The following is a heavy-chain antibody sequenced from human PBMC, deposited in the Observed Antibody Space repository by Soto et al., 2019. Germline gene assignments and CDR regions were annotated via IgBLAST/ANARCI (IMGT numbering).Heavy chain of an antibody. J-gene: IGHJ3*02. Sequence: SETLSITCTVSGGSISSSNYYWGWIRQPPGKGLEWIGSIYYSGSTSYNSSLKSRATISVDTSKNQFSLRLSSVTAADTAVYYCASPTLGAFDIWGQGTMVTVSS. CDR1: GGSISSSNYY. CDR3: ASPTLGAFDI. V-gene: IGHV4-39*01. CDR2: IYYSGST. D-gene: IGHD3-16*01.